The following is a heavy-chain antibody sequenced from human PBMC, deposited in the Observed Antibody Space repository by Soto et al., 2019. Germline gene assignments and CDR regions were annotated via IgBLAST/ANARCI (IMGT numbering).Heavy chain of an antibody. CDR1: GGSISSTSYY. Sequence: QLQLQESGPGLVKPSETLSLTCTVSGGSISSTSYYWVWIRQPPGKGLEWIGSFYYSGSTYYNPSLTRRGSIPVDTSENQFSLKLSSVTAADTAVYYCARQVVDGTVAGTGSFDSWGQGTLVTVSS. CDR2: FYYSGST. V-gene: IGHV4-39*01. CDR3: ARQVVDGTVAGTGSFDS. J-gene: IGHJ4*02. D-gene: IGHD6-19*01.